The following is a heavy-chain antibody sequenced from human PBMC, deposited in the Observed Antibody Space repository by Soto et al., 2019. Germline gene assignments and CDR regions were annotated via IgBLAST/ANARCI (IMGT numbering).Heavy chain of an antibody. V-gene: IGHV1-18*01. J-gene: IGHJ6*02. D-gene: IGHD3-3*01. CDR1: GYTFTSYG. CDR2: ISAYNGNT. CDR3: ARDSIGTIFGVVPYGMDV. Sequence: GAPVKVSCKASGYTFTSYGISWVRQAPGQRPEWMGWISAYNGNTNYAQKLQGRVTMTTDTSTSTAYMELRSLRSDDTAVYYCARDSIGTIFGVVPYGMDVWGQGTTVTVSS.